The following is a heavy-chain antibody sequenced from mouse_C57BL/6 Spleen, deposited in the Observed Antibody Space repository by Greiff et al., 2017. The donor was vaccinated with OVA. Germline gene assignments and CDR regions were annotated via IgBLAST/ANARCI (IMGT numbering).Heavy chain of an antibody. J-gene: IGHJ2*01. CDR2: IDPSDSET. Sequence: VKLQQPGAELVRPGSSVKLSCKASGYTFTSYWMHWVKQRPIQGLEWIGNIDPSDSETHYNQKFKDKATLTVDKSSSTAYMQLSSLTSEDSAVYYCLFYYGSSYGSFDYWGQGTTLTVSS. D-gene: IGHD1-1*01. CDR3: LFYYGSSYGSFDY. CDR1: GYTFTSYW. V-gene: IGHV1-52*01.